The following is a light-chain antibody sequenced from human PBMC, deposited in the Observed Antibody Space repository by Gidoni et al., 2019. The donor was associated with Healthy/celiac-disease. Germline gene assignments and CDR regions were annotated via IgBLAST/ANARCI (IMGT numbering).Light chain of an antibody. CDR3: QQSYRTPPT. V-gene: IGKV1-39*01. CDR2: AAS. J-gene: IGKJ1*01. Sequence: DIQMTQSPSSLSASVGDRVTITCRASQSISSYLNWYQQKPGKAPKLLIYAASSLQSGVPSRFSGRGSGTDFTLTISSLQPEDFATYYCQQSYRTPPTFGQGTKVEIK. CDR1: QSISSY.